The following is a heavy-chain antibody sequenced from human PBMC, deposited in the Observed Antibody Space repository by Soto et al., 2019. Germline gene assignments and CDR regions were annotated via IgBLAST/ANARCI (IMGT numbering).Heavy chain of an antibody. V-gene: IGHV3-73*01. CDR2: IRSKANSYAT. D-gene: IGHD3-3*01. Sequence: EVQLVESGGGWVQPGGSLKLSCAASGFTFSGSAMHWVRQASGKGLEWVGRIRSKANSYATAYAASGKGRYTISRDDSKSKAYLQMTSLTTEYTAVYYCILPNYYYFGMDVWGQGTTVHVSS. J-gene: IGHJ6*02. CDR1: GFTFSGSA. CDR3: ILPNYYYFGMDV.